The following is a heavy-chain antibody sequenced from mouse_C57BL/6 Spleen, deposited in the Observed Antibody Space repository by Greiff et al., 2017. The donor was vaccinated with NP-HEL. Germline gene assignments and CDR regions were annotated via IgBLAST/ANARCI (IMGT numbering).Heavy chain of an antibody. CDR1: GYAFSSYW. V-gene: IGHV1-80*01. CDR2: IYPGDGVT. J-gene: IGHJ3*01. Sequence: QVHVKQSGAELVKPGASVKISCKASGYAFSSYWMTWVKQRPGKGLEWIGQIYPGDGVTNYNGKFKGKATLTADKSSSTAYMQLSSLTSEDSAVYFCALRAQATGCAYWGQGTLVTVSA. CDR3: ALRAQATGCAY. D-gene: IGHD3-2*02.